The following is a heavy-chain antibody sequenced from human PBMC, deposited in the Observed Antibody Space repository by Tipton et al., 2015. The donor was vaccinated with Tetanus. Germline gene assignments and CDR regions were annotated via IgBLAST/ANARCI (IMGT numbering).Heavy chain of an antibody. J-gene: IGHJ4*02. CDR1: GDSISSFY. Sequence: TPSLTCSVSGDSISSFYWSWIRQPAGKGLEWIGRIYTSGSTNYNPSLKSRFTMSVDTSKRQFSLKLNSVTAADTAVYYCARGWGSSWYYFDYWGQGILVTVSS. D-gene: IGHD6-13*01. CDR2: IYTSGST. V-gene: IGHV4-4*07. CDR3: ARGWGSSWYYFDY.